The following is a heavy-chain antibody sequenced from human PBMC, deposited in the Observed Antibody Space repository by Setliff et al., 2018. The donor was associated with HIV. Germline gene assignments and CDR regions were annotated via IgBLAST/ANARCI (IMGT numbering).Heavy chain of an antibody. V-gene: IGHV4-59*12. D-gene: IGHD3-9*01. CDR1: AGAIRSYY. CDR3: ASTGHLEFDPLQPCEI. J-gene: IGHJ3*02. Sequence: PSETLSLTCTVSAGAIRSYYWSWIRQSPGKGLEWIGYIFYGGNANYSPSLKGRVTMSLDTSRNQFSLKLTSVTAADTAVYYCASTGHLEFDPLQPCEIWVQGTMFTVSS. CDR2: IFYGGNA.